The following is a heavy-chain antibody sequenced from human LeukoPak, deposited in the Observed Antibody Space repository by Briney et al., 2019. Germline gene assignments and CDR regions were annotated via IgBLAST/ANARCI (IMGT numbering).Heavy chain of an antibody. V-gene: IGHV4-39*01. CDR3: ARLQYYYDSRGYLSYYLDY. CDR1: GGSISSSSYY. J-gene: IGHJ4*02. CDR2: IYYSGTT. Sequence: KTSETLSLTCTVSGGSISSSSYYWGWIRQPPGKGLEWTGSIYYSGTTYYNPSLKSLFTISVDTSKNQFSPKLSSVTAADTAVYYCARLQYYYDSRGYLSYYLDYWGQGTPVTVSS. D-gene: IGHD3-22*01.